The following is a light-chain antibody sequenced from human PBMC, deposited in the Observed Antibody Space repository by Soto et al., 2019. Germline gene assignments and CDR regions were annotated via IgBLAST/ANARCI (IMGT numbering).Light chain of an antibody. CDR1: SRDVGNYNY. Sequence: QSALTQPRSVSGSPGQSATISCTGTSRDVGNYNYVSWYQQHPGKAPKVVIYEVSNRPSGVSNRFSGSKSGNTASLTISGLQAEDEADYYCSSYTSSSTPFVFGTGTKVTVL. J-gene: IGLJ1*01. V-gene: IGLV2-14*01. CDR2: EVS. CDR3: SSYTSSSTPFV.